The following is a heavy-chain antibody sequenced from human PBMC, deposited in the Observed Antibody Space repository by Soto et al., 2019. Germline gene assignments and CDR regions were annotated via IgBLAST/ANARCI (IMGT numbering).Heavy chain of an antibody. CDR2: VSSGGGT. V-gene: IGHV3-23*01. J-gene: IGHJ4*02. Sequence: SLRLSCAASGFTFSTYAMGWVRQAPGKGLEWVSVVSSGGGTHYADSVKGRFTVSRDNSKNTLSLQMNSLRADDTAVYYCAKRRGAGGHFDYWGQGALVTVSS. CDR1: GFTFSTYA. D-gene: IGHD2-15*01. CDR3: AKRRGAGGHFDY.